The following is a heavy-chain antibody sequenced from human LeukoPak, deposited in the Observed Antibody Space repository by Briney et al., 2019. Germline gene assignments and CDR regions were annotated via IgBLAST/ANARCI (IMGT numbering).Heavy chain of an antibody. CDR2: IYYSGST. CDR1: GGSISSSSYY. V-gene: IGHV4-39*01. J-gene: IGHJ4*02. Sequence: SETLSLTCTVSGGSISSSSYYWGWIRQPPGKGLEWIGSIYYSGSTYYNPSLKSRVTISVDTSKNQFSLKLSSVTAADTAVYYCASLSDTAMANFDYWGQGTLVTVSS. D-gene: IGHD5-18*01. CDR3: ASLSDTAMANFDY.